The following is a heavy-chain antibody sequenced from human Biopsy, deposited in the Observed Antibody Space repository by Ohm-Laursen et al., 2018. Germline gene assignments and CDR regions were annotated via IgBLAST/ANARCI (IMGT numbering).Heavy chain of an antibody. CDR3: ARVEAGTYDALDI. Sequence: SQTLSLTCSVSGGSMTGYEWSWIRLAPGKGLGRIGYIYYSGGTKYNPSLASRVTFSVDMSKSQFSLKLYSVTAADTAVYYCARVEAGTYDALDIWGQGTLVAVSA. CDR1: GGSMTGYE. J-gene: IGHJ3*02. CDR2: IYYSGGT. V-gene: IGHV4-59*01. D-gene: IGHD1-26*01.